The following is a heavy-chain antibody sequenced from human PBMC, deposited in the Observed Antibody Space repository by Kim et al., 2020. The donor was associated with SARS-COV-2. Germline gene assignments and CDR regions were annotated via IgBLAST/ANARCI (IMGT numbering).Heavy chain of an antibody. J-gene: IGHJ4*02. Sequence: SETLSLTCTVSGGSVSSGSYYWSWIRQPPGKGLEWIGYIYYSGSNNYNPSLKSRVTISVDTSKNQFSLKLSSVTAADTAVYYCARGDRNEQTLDYWGQGTLVTVSS. CDR2: IYYSGSN. CDR1: GGSVSSGSYY. D-gene: IGHD1-1*01. V-gene: IGHV4-61*01. CDR3: ARGDRNEQTLDY.